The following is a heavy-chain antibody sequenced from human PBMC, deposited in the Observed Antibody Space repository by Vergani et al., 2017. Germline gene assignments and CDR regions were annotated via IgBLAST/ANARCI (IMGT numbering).Heavy chain of an antibody. D-gene: IGHD4-11*01. CDR1: GYSFSSGYF. CDR3: ARDGMTTAEIDPKNAFHV. J-gene: IGHJ3*01. Sequence: QAQLQESGPRLVKPSETLSLICAVSGYSFSSGYFSGLIRQPAGKGVGWLGTIDRTGRTHLPSSLKSRLTISVDNTKNQFSLRLTSATAADTAVYFCARDGMTTAEIDPKNAFHVWGQGTRVSV. V-gene: IGHV4-38-2*02. CDR2: IDRTGRT.